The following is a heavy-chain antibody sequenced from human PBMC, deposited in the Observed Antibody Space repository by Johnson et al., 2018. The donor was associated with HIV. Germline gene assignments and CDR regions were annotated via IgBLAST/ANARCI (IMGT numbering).Heavy chain of an antibody. Sequence: EVQLVESGGGLVKPGGSLRLSCAASGFTVSSNYMSWVRQAPGKGLEWVSVIYSVGSTYYTDSVKGRFTVSRDNSKNAVYLQMNSLGAGDTAVYYCAKDQHGPLVPTVMRDDAFDIWGQGTMVTVSS. CDR2: IYSVGST. D-gene: IGHD5-12*01. CDR1: GFTVSSNY. V-gene: IGHV3-66*01. CDR3: AKDQHGPLVPTVMRDDAFDI. J-gene: IGHJ3*02.